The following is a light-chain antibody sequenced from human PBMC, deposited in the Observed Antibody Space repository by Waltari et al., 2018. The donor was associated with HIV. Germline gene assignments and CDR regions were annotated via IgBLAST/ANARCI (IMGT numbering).Light chain of an antibody. CDR2: DAS. J-gene: IGKJ2*01. CDR3: QQYEDVPYT. Sequence: DIQMTQSPSSLSASVGDRVTLTCQASQAISHYLNWYQQKPGKAPKLLIYDASNLERGVPSRFSGSGYSTDFTFTISSLQAEDTATYYCQQYEDVPYTFGQGTKLEIK. CDR1: QAISHY. V-gene: IGKV1-33*01.